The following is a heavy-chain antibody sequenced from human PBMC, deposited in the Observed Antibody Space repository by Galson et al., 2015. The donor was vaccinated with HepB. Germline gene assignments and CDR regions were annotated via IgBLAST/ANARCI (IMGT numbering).Heavy chain of an antibody. CDR1: GFTVSSNH. J-gene: IGHJ6*02. V-gene: IGHV3-53*04. D-gene: IGHD2-2*01. CDR3: ARYCSSTSCYGLSGMDV. Sequence: SLRLSCAASGFTVSSNHMSWVRQAPGKGLEWVSVIYSGGSTYYADSVKGRFTISRHNSKNTLYLQMNSLRAEDTAVYYCARYCSSTSCYGLSGMDVWGQGTTVTVSS. CDR2: IYSGGST.